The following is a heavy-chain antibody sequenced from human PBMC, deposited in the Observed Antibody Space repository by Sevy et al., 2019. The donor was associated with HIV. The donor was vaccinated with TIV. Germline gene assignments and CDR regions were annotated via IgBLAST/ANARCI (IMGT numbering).Heavy chain of an antibody. CDR3: AKFGVDYDSAGYYWYFDF. Sequence: GGSMRLSCAASGFIFSDYAMSWVRQAPGKGMEWVSSISGGDDSTYYADSVKGRFTVSRDNSKTTLYLQMNTLRAEDTALYYCAKFGVDYDSAGYYWYFDFWGGGTLVTVSS. D-gene: IGHD3-22*01. J-gene: IGHJ2*01. V-gene: IGHV3-23*01. CDR1: GFIFSDYA. CDR2: ISGGDDST.